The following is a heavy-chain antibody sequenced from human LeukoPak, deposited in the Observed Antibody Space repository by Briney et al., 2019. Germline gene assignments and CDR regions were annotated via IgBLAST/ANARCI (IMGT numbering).Heavy chain of an antibody. CDR2: IKQDGSEK. CDR3: ASLYIGSYLTGIDY. J-gene: IGHJ4*02. Sequence: GGSLRLSCAASGFTFSSYWMSWVRQAPGKGLEWVANIKQDGSEKYYVDSVKGRFTISRDNAKNSLYLQMNSLRAEDTAVYYCASLYIGSYLTGIDYWGQGTLVTVSS. CDR1: GFTFSSYW. V-gene: IGHV3-7*01. D-gene: IGHD1-26*01.